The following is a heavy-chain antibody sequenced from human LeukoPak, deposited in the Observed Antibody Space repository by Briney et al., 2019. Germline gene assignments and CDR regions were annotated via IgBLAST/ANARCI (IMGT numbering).Heavy chain of an antibody. CDR3: ARDHETWLHAFFDY. CDR2: IGRSDDTI. CDR1: GFTFSSYE. V-gene: IGHV3-48*03. D-gene: IGHD5-24*01. Sequence: GGSLRLSCVASGFTFSSYEMAWVRRAPGKGLEWVSYIGRSDDTIYYADSVKGRFTISRDNAKNSLYLQMNSLRPEDTAIHYCARDHETWLHAFFDYWGQGTLVTVSS. J-gene: IGHJ4*02.